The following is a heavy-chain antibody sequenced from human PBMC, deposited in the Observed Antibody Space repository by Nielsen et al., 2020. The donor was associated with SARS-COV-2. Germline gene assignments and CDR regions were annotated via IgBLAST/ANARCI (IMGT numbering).Heavy chain of an antibody. CDR1: GYTFTGYY. CDR2: INPNSGGT. D-gene: IGHD5-18*01. CDR3: AREFALRDTAYFDY. J-gene: IGHJ4*02. V-gene: IGHV1-2*06. Sequence: ASVKVSCKASGYTFTGYYMHWVRQAPGQGLEWMGRINPNSGGTNYAQKFQGRVTMTRDTSISTAYMELSRLRSDDTAVYYCAREFALRDTAYFDYWGQGTLVTVSS.